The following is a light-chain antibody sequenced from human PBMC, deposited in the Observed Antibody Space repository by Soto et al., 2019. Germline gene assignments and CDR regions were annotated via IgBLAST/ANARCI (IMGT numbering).Light chain of an antibody. V-gene: IGLV2-23*01. J-gene: IGLJ2*01. CDR1: SSDVGSYNL. Sequence: QSVLTQPASVSGSPGQSITISCTGTSSDVGSYNLVSWYQQYPGKAPKLMIYEGSKRPSGVSNRLSGSKSGNTASLTISGLQAEDEADYYCCSYAGSSTWMVFGGGTKLTVL. CDR2: EGS. CDR3: CSYAGSSTWMV.